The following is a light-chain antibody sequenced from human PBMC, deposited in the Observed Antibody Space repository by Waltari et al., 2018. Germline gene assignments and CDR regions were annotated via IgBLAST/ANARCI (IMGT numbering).Light chain of an antibody. CDR3: HQYGTPDLYT. V-gene: IGKV3-20*01. CDR2: GYS. CDR1: QLHSKGY. J-gene: IGKJ2*01. Sequence: RDSQLHSKGYLDWYQQQPGQAPRLLIHGYSSTDAAIPDRFSGSGSGTDSTLTIRSRGLEDVDVYDCHQYGTPDLYTFGQGTKLEIK.